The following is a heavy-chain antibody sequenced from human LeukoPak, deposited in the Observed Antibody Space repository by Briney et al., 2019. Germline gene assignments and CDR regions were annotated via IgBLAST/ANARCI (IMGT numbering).Heavy chain of an antibody. CDR2: IYYSGST. CDR3: AREDIAAAGTGAYYYYYMDV. CDR1: GGSISSYY. J-gene: IGHJ6*03. Sequence: SETLSLTCTVSGGSISSYYWSWIRQPPGKGLEWIGYIYYSGSTNYNPSLKSRVTISVDTSKNQFSLKLSSVTAADTAVYYCAREDIAAAGTGAYYYYYMDVWGKGTTVTVSS. V-gene: IGHV4-59*12. D-gene: IGHD6-13*01.